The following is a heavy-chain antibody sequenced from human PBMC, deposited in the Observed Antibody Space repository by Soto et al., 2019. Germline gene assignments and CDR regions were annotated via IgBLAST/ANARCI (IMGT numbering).Heavy chain of an antibody. CDR1: GNSVAINSAA. Sequence: SQTLSLTCAISGNSVAINSAAWNWSRQSPSRGLEWLGRTYYRSKWYNHCGVTVKSRITVNPDTSKNQLSLQLNSVNPEDTAVYYCARSGPGGYIYDWGQGTLVTVSS. CDR2: TYYRSKWYN. V-gene: IGHV6-1*01. CDR3: ARSGPGGYIYD. D-gene: IGHD3-22*01. J-gene: IGHJ4*02.